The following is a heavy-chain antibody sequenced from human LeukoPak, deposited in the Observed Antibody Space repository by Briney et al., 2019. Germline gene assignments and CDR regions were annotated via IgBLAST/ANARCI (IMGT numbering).Heavy chain of an antibody. CDR1: GFTFSGYA. CDR2: VSPSGDIT. V-gene: IGHV3-23*01. CDR3: AKDPRSAVAGFDY. J-gene: IGHJ4*02. Sequence: TGGSLRLSCAASGFTFSGYAMSWVRQAPGKGLEWVSGVSPSGDITYYADSVKGRFTISRDNSKNTVYLQMNNVRAEDTAVYYCAKDPRSAVAGFDYWGQGTLVTVSS. D-gene: IGHD6-19*01.